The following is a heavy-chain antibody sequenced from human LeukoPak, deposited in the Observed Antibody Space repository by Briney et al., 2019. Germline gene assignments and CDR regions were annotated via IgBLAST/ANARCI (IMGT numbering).Heavy chain of an antibody. CDR1: GGTFSSYA. V-gene: IGHV1-18*01. Sequence: ASVKVSCKASGGTFSSYAISWVRQAPGQGLEWMGWISAYNGNTNYAQKLQGRVTMTTDTSTSTAYMELRSLRSDDTAVYYCARDGGIVVVPAARGGFDYWGQGTLVTVSS. D-gene: IGHD2-2*01. J-gene: IGHJ4*02. CDR2: ISAYNGNT. CDR3: ARDGGIVVVPAARGGFDY.